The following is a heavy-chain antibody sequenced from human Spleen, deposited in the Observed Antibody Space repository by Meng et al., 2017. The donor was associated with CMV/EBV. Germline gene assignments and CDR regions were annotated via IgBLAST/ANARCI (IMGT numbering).Heavy chain of an antibody. CDR2: INPNSGGT. CDR3: ARDLEN. J-gene: IGHJ4*02. CDR1: GYIFTDYY. V-gene: IGHV1-2*02. Sequence: QVHLAQSGAEVKKPGASVKVSCKASGYIFTDYYMYWVRQAPGQGLEWMGXINPNSGGTNFAQKFQGRVTMTWDTSISTAYMELSRLRSDDTAVYYCARDLENWGQGTLVTVSS.